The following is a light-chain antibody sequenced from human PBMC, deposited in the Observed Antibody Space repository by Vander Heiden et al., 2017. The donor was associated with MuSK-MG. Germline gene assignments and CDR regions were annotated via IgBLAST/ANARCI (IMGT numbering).Light chain of an antibody. J-gene: IGKJ4*01. Sequence: EIVLTQSPATLSLSPGERATLSCRASQSVSTYLAWYQQKPGQAPRLLIYDASNRATGIPARFSGSGAGTDFTLTISSLEPEDFVVYYCQQRSTWPALTFGGGTKVGIK. V-gene: IGKV3-11*01. CDR3: QQRSTWPALT. CDR1: QSVSTY. CDR2: DAS.